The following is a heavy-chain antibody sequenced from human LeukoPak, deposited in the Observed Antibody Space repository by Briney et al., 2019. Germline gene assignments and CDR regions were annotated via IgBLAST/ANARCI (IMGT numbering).Heavy chain of an antibody. Sequence: PGGSLRLSCAASGFSFTIYSMNWVRQAPGKGLEWVSFISDSGRVTYYADSVKGRFTISRDTATNSLYLQMNSLRAEDTAVYYCGRDRRQTYYGVDVWGQGTTVTVSS. J-gene: IGHJ6*02. CDR2: ISDSGRVT. CDR1: GFSFTIYS. V-gene: IGHV3-48*01. CDR3: GRDRRQTYYGVDV.